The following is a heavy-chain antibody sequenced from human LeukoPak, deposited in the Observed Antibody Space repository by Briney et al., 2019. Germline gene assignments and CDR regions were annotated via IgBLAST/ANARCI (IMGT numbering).Heavy chain of an antibody. V-gene: IGHV3-30*02. Sequence: GGSLRLSRAASGFTFSSYGMHWVRQAPGKGLEWVAFIRYDGSNKYYADSVKGRFTISRDNSKNTLYLQMNSLRAEDTAVYYCAKGVLDYYYYYGMDVWGQGTTVTVSS. CDR1: GFTFSSYG. CDR2: IRYDGSNK. CDR3: AKGVLDYYYYYGMDV. J-gene: IGHJ6*02.